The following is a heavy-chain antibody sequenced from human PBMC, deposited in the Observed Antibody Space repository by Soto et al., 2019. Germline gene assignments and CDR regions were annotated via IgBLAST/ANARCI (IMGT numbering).Heavy chain of an antibody. Sequence: GGSLRLSCAASGFTFSSYAMSWVRQAPGKGLEWVSAISGSGGSTYYADSVKGRFTISRDNSKNTLYLQMNSLRAEDTAVYYCAKDREDYYDSSGYSKNWGQGTLVTVSS. CDR2: ISGSGGST. V-gene: IGHV3-23*01. D-gene: IGHD3-22*01. CDR3: AKDREDYYDSSGYSKN. CDR1: GFTFSSYA. J-gene: IGHJ4*02.